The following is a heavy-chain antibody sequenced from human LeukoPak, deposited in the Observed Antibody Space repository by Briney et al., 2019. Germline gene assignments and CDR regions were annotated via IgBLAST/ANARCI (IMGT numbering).Heavy chain of an antibody. V-gene: IGHV3-15*01. D-gene: IGHD3-3*01. CDR2: IKSKTDGGIT. CDR1: GFTFSSNW. Sequence: GGSLRLSCAASGFTFSSNWMHWVRQAPGKGLEWVGRIKSKTDGGITDYAAPVKGRFTISRDDSKNTLYLQMNSLKTEDTAVYYCTTDTYYDFWSGYFYGGGPRPPKEGGYFDYWGQGTLVTVSS. CDR3: TTDTYYDFWSGYFYGGGPRPPKEGGYFDY. J-gene: IGHJ4*02.